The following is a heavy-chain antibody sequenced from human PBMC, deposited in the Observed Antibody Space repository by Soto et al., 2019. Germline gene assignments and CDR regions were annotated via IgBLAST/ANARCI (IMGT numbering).Heavy chain of an antibody. CDR2: IWYDGGNK. CDR3: ARDGQWLPRDGLRSSYYYDY. D-gene: IGHD6-19*01. V-gene: IGHV3-33*01. J-gene: IGHJ4*02. Sequence: GGSLRLSCAASGFNFSSYVMHWVRQDPGKGLEWVAVIWYDGGNKYYADSVKGRFTISRDNSKNTLYLQMNSLRAEDTAVHYCARDGQWLPRDGLRSSYYYDYWGQGTLVTVSS. CDR1: GFNFSSYV.